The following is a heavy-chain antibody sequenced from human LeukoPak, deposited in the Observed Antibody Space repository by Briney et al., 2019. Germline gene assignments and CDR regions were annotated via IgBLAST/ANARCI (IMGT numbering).Heavy chain of an antibody. D-gene: IGHD6-13*01. CDR2: GIHSGGT. V-gene: IGHV4-34*12. Sequence: SETLSLTCAVYGVSFNDYYWSWIRQPPGGGLEWIGEGIHSGGTNYNPSLKSRLTLSFDTSKSQFSLKLTSVTAADTAVYYCVQRNKFRVWPAWGQGTLVTVSS. CDR3: VQRNKFRVWPA. CDR1: GVSFNDYY. J-gene: IGHJ5*02.